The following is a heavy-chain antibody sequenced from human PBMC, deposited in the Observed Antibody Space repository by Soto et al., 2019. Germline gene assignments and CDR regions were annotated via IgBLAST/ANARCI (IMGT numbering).Heavy chain of an antibody. Sequence: PGGSLRLSCAASGFTFSSYAMHWVRQAPGKGLEWVAVISYDGSNKYYADSVKGRFTISRDNSKNTLYLQMNSLRAEDTAVYYCARADGSTYYYDSSGYCPPDYWGQGTLVTVSS. J-gene: IGHJ4*02. D-gene: IGHD3-22*01. CDR1: GFTFSSYA. V-gene: IGHV3-30-3*01. CDR2: ISYDGSNK. CDR3: ARADGSTYYYDSSGYCPPDY.